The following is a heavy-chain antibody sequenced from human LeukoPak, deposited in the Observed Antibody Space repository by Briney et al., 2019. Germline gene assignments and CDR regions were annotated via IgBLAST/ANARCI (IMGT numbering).Heavy chain of an antibody. D-gene: IGHD6-13*01. CDR1: GFTFTNHW. V-gene: IGHV3-7*03. CDR2: INQAGSQI. CDR3: ARVPTAGRGFDC. J-gene: IGHJ4*02. Sequence: GGSLRLSCAASGFTFTNHWMSWVRQAPGKGVEWVANINQAGSQIYYVDSVKGRFTISRDNAKNSLHLQMNSLSAEDTALYYRARVPTAGRGFDCWGQGTLVTVSS.